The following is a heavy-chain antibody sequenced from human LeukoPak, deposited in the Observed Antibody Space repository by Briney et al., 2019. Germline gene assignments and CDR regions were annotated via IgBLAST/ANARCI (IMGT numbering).Heavy chain of an antibody. CDR2: IYYSGST. J-gene: IGHJ6*03. CDR3: ARQMDTAMVTGHYYYYMDV. CDR1: GGSISSYY. Sequence: SETLSLTCTVSGGSISSYYWSWIRQPPGKGLEWIGYIYYSGSTNYNPSLQSRVTISVDTYKNQISLKLSSVTAADTAVYYCARQMDTAMVTGHYYYYMDVWGKGTTVTVSS. D-gene: IGHD5-18*01. V-gene: IGHV4-59*08.